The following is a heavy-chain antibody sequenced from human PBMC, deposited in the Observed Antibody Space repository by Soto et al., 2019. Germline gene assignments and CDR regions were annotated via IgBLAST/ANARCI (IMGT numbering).Heavy chain of an antibody. Sequence: QVQLQESGPGLVKPSGTLSLTCAVSGGSFTSNNWWTWVRQPPGQGLEWIGEIYRTGSTNYNPSLKSRVIISLDKSENQSSLKVTSLTAADTAVYYCASRDPGTSVDYWGQGTLVTVSS. CDR3: ASRDPGTSVDY. CDR1: GGSFTSNNW. D-gene: IGHD1-7*01. J-gene: IGHJ4*02. CDR2: IYRTGST. V-gene: IGHV4-4*02.